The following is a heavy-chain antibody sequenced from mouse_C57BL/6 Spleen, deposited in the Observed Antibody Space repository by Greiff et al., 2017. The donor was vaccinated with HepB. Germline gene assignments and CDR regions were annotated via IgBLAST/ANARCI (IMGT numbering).Heavy chain of an antibody. CDR3: ARDYGSSPFAY. D-gene: IGHD1-1*01. J-gene: IGHJ3*01. Sequence: SGPVLVKPGASVKMSCKASGYTFTDYYMNWVKQSHGKSLEWIGVINPYNGGTSYNQKFKGKATLTVDKSSSTAYMELNSLTSEDSAVYYCARDYGSSPFAYWGQGTLVTVSA. V-gene: IGHV1-19*01. CDR1: GYTFTDYY. CDR2: INPYNGGT.